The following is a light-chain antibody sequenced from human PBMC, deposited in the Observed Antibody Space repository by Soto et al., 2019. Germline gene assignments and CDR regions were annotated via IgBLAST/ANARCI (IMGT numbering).Light chain of an antibody. Sequence: DIQLTQSPSTLSASIGDRVTITCRASERTSEWLAWYQQKPGKAPKXXISDASRLQNGVPSRFSGSGSGTEFTLTITSLHPDDFEIYYCLQYSDYPWTFGQGTKVDI. V-gene: IGKV1-5*01. J-gene: IGKJ1*01. CDR2: DAS. CDR1: ERTSEW. CDR3: LQYSDYPWT.